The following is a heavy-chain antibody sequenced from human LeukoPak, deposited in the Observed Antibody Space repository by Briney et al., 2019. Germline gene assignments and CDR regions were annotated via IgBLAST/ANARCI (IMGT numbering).Heavy chain of an antibody. CDR2: VYYGGST. CDR1: GGSISSYY. D-gene: IGHD4-17*01. Sequence: SETLSLTCTVSGGSISSYYWSWIRQPPGKGLEWIGYVYYGGSTTYHPSLKSRVTMSVDTSKNQLSLNLRSLTAADTAVYYCARGSDFGDYWGQGTLVTVSS. J-gene: IGHJ4*02. CDR3: ARGSDFGDY. V-gene: IGHV4-59*01.